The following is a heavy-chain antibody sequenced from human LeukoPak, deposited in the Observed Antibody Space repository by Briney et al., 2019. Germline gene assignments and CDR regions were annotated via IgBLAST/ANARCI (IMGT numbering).Heavy chain of an antibody. CDR3: ARHLYHLKHNWFDP. J-gene: IGHJ5*02. CDR2: IYTSGST. CDR1: GGSISSGSNY. Sequence: SQTLSLTCTVSGGSISSGSNYWSWIRQPAGKGLEWIGRIYTSGSTNYNPSLKSRVTISVDTSKNQFSLKLSSVTAADTAVYYCARHLYHLKHNWFDPWGQGTLVTVSS. V-gene: IGHV4-61*02. D-gene: IGHD2-2*01.